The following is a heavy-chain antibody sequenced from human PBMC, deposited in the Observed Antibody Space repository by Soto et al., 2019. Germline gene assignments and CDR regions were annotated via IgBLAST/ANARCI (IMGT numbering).Heavy chain of an antibody. CDR3: ARLMIATGGESFDI. D-gene: IGHD3-22*01. Sequence: GGSLRLSCAASGFTFRSYSMNWVRQAPGKGLEWVSYISSSGTSMYYGDSVKGRFTISRDNARNSLYLQMNSLRDEDTAVYYCARLMIATGGESFDIWGQGTMVSGS. CDR2: ISSSGTSM. J-gene: IGHJ3*02. V-gene: IGHV3-48*02. CDR1: GFTFRSYS.